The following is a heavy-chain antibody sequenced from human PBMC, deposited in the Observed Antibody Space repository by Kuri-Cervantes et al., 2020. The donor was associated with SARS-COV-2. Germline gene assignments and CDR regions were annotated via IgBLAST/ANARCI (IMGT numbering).Heavy chain of an antibody. Sequence: GESLKISCAASGFTFSSYAMHWVRQAPGKGLEWVAVISYDGSNKYYADSVKGRLTISRDNSKNTLYLQMNSLRAEDTAVYYCARDPAITSYFDYWGQGTLVTVSS. J-gene: IGHJ4*02. CDR3: ARDPAITSYFDY. CDR1: GFTFSSYA. CDR2: ISYDGSNK. V-gene: IGHV3-30*01.